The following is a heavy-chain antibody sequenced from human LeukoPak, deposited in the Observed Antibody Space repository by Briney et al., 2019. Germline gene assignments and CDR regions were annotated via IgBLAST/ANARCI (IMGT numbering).Heavy chain of an antibody. V-gene: IGHV3-23*01. D-gene: IGHD3-3*01. CDR2: ISGNGGST. CDR1: GFTFTGYA. Sequence: PGGSLRLSCAASGFTFTGYAISWVRQAPGKGLEWVSAISGNGGSTYYADSVKGRFTISRDNSKNTLFLQMNSLRAEDTAVYYCAKLTLWSAHGMGVWGQGTTVTVSS. J-gene: IGHJ6*02. CDR3: AKLTLWSAHGMGV.